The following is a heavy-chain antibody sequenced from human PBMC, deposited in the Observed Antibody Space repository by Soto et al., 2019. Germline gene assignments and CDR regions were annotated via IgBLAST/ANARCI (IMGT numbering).Heavy chain of an antibody. D-gene: IGHD2-21*02. CDR2: INAGNGNT. CDR1: GCTFTNYA. Sequence: ASVQVSCKACGCTFTNYAMHWVRQAPGQRLEWMGWINAGNGNTKYSQKFQGRVTITRDTSASTAYMELSSLRSEDTAVYYCARSIVVVTALDYWGQGTLVTVSS. V-gene: IGHV1-3*01. J-gene: IGHJ4*02. CDR3: ARSIVVVTALDY.